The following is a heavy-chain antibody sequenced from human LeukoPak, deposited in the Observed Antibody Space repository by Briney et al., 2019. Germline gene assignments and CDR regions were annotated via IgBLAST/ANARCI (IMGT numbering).Heavy chain of an antibody. CDR3: ASVLAALTDY. CDR2: ISSSSSYI. CDR1: GFTFSSYS. Sequence: GRSLRLSCAASGFTFSSYSMNWVRQAPGKGLEWVSSISSSSSYIYYADSVKGRFTISRDNAKNSLYLQMNSLRAEDTAVYYCASVLAALTDYWGQGTLVTVSS. V-gene: IGHV3-21*01. D-gene: IGHD3-3*02. J-gene: IGHJ4*02.